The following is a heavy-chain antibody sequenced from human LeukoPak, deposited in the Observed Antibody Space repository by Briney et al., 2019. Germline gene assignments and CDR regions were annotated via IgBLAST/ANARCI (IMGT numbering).Heavy chain of an antibody. V-gene: IGHV3-66*01. CDR2: IYGGVNT. Sequence: PGGSLRLSCAASGFTVSSNYMSWVRQAPGKGLEGGSVIYGGVNTVYADSVQGRFTISRDNSKNTLYLQMSSLRAEDTAVYYCAKSPKTGFLFDYWGKGTLVTVSS. D-gene: IGHD1-1*01. CDR1: GFTVSSNY. J-gene: IGHJ4*02. CDR3: AKSPKTGFLFDY.